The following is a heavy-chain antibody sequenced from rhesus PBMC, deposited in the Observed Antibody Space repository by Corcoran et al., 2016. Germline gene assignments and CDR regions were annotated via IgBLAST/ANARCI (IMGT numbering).Heavy chain of an antibody. Sequence: QVQLQESGPGLVKPSEPLSLTCAVSGGSFSGYYWGWIRQPPGKGLEWIGYISGSRGSTAYNPSLKSRVTISTDTSKNQFSLKLSSVTAADTAVYYCARDNGTGYYNGWGQGVLVTVSS. V-gene: IGHV4-165*01. D-gene: IGHD3-3*01. CDR3: ARDNGTGYYNG. J-gene: IGHJ4*01. CDR1: GGSFSGYY. CDR2: ISGSRGST.